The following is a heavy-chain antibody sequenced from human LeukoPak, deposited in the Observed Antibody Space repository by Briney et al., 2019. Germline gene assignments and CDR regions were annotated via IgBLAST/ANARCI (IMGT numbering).Heavy chain of an antibody. CDR2: IYYSGSP. CDR1: GGSISSSSYN. V-gene: IGHV4-39*01. Sequence: PSETLSLTCTVSGGSISSSSYNWGWIRQPPGKGLEWTGNIYYSGSPSYNRSLMSRITISVATSKNQFYLKLSSVTAADTAVYYGATWNRLTGGGTGGFDYWGQGALVTVFS. J-gene: IGHJ4*02. D-gene: IGHD2-15*01. CDR3: ATWNRLTGGGTGGFDY.